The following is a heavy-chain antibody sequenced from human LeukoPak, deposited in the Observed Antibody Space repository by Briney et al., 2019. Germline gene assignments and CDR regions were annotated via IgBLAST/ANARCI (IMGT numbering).Heavy chain of an antibody. CDR3: ARRTDFGADDYFDF. V-gene: IGHV5-51*01. J-gene: IGHJ4*02. CDR2: IFPDDSDT. CDR1: GYSFTNYW. Sequence: GESLKIPCKGSGYSFTNYWIGWVRQMPGKGLEWMGIIFPDDSDTRYSPSFQGRVTISADKSITTAYLQWNSLQASDTAMYYCARRTDFGADDYFDFWGQGTLVTVSS. D-gene: IGHD4-17*01.